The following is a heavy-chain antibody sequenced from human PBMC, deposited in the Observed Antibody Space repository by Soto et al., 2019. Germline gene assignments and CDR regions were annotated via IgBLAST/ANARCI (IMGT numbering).Heavy chain of an antibody. V-gene: IGHV3-23*01. CDR2: ISGSGGST. Sequence: GGSLRVSCAASGFTFSSYAMSWVRQAPGKGLEWVSAISGSGGSTYYADSVKGRFTISRDNSKNTLYLQMNSLRAEDTAVYYCAKDRSGSYAWWLDYWGQGTLVTVSS. CDR1: GFTFSSYA. CDR3: AKDRSGSYAWWLDY. J-gene: IGHJ4*02. D-gene: IGHD1-26*01.